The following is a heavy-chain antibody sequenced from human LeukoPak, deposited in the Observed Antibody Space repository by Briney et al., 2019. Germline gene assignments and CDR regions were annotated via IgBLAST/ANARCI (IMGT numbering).Heavy chain of an antibody. V-gene: IGHV1-18*01. Sequence: GASVKVSSKTSGYTFSSYGISWVRQAPGQGLEWMGWISGYKGNTNYKQKFRGRVIMTTDTSTSTAYMELRSLRSDDTAVYYCARDGIGDHFWSLFDYWGQGTLVTVSS. J-gene: IGHJ4*02. D-gene: IGHD3-3*02. CDR2: ISGYKGNT. CDR3: ARDGIGDHFWSLFDY. CDR1: GYTFSSYG.